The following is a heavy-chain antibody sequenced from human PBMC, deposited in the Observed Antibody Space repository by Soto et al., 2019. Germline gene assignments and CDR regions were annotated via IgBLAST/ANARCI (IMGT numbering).Heavy chain of an antibody. D-gene: IGHD3-10*01. J-gene: IGHJ5*02. Sequence: PGGSVRLSCAASGFTFSSYAMHWVRQAPGKGLEWVAVISYDGSNKYYADSVKGRFTISRDNSKNTLYLQMNSLRAEDTAVYYCARDLREFGLSYNWFDPWGQGTLVTVSS. V-gene: IGHV3-30-3*01. CDR1: GFTFSSYA. CDR2: ISYDGSNK. CDR3: ARDLREFGLSYNWFDP.